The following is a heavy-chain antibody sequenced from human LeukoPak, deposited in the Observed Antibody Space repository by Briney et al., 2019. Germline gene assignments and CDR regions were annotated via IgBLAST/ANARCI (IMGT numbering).Heavy chain of an antibody. J-gene: IGHJ6*03. V-gene: IGHV1-24*01. D-gene: IGHD6-13*01. CDR2: FDPEDGET. CDR3: ARGDSSSWYWIYSNYMDV. CDR1: GYTLTELS. Sequence: GASVKVSCKVSGYTLTELSMHWVRQAPGKGLEWMGGFDPEDGETIYAQKFQGRVTMTEDTSTDTAYMELSSLRSEDTAVYYCARGDSSSWYWIYSNYMDVWGKGTTVTVSS.